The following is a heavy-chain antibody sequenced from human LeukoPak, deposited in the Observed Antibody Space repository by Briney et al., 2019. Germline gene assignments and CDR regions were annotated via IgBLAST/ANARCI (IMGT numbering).Heavy chain of an antibody. CDR2: ISYDGSNK. D-gene: IGHD6-19*01. V-gene: IGHV3-30*04. CDR1: GFTFSSYA. Sequence: PGRSLRLSCAASGFTFSSYAMHWVRQAPGKGLEWVAVISYDGSNKYYADSVKGRFTIYRDNSKNTLYLQMNSLRAEDTAVYYCARVSSSGWYPDYWGQGTLVTVSS. J-gene: IGHJ4*02. CDR3: ARVSSSGWYPDY.